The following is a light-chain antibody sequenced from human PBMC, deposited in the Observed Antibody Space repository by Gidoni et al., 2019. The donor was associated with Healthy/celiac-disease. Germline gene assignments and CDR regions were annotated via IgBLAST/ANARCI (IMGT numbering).Light chain of an antibody. J-gene: IGKJ1*01. CDR2: AAS. CDR3: QQLRT. V-gene: IGKV1-9*01. CDR1: QGISSY. Sequence: DIQLTQSPSFLSASVGDRVTITCQASQGISSYLAWYQQKPGKAPKLLIYAASTLQSGVPSRFSGSGSGTEFTLTISSLQPEDFATYYCQQLRTFGQGTKVEIK.